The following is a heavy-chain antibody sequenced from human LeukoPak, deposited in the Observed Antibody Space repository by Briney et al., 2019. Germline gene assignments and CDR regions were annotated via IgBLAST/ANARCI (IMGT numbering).Heavy chain of an antibody. CDR2: ISYDGSNK. D-gene: IGHD3-10*02. Sequence: GGSLRLSCAASGFIFSSYWMSWVRQAPGKGLEWVALISYDGSNKYYADSVRGRFTISRDNSKNTLYLQMNSLRAEDTAVYYCAKDLSSGSSIYGMDVWGQGTTVTVSS. CDR1: GFIFSSYW. V-gene: IGHV3-30*18. CDR3: AKDLSSGSSIYGMDV. J-gene: IGHJ6*02.